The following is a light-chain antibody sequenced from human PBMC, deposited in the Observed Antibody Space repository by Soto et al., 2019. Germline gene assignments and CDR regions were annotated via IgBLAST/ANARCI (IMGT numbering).Light chain of an antibody. J-gene: IGLJ1*01. Sequence: QSVLTQPPSVSGAPGQRVTISCTGSSSNIGANYDVHWYQHLPGTAPKLLIYTNSNRPSGVPDRFSGSKSGTPASLAITGLQAEDEADYYCQSYDSSLSGYVVGTGTKVTV. CDR2: TNS. CDR1: SSNIGANYD. CDR3: QSYDSSLSGYV. V-gene: IGLV1-40*01.